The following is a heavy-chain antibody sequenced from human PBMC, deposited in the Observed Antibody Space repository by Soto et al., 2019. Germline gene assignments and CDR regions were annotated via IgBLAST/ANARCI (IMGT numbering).Heavy chain of an antibody. Sequence: GGSLRLSCAASGFTFSSYAITWVRQAPGKGLEWVSYISSSGSTIYYADSVKGRFTISRDNAKNSLYLQMNSLRAEDTAVYYCARDIGGSGSYFEYYYGMDVWGQGTTVTVYS. V-gene: IGHV3-11*01. J-gene: IGHJ6*02. CDR1: GFTFSSYA. CDR2: ISSSGSTI. CDR3: ARDIGGSGSYFEYYYGMDV. D-gene: IGHD3-10*01.